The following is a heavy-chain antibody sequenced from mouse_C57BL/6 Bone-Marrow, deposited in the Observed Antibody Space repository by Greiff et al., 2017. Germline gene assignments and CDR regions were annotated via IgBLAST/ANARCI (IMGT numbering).Heavy chain of an antibody. Sequence: VQLQQPGAELVRPGTSVKLSCKASGYTFTSYWMHWVKQRPGQGLEWIGVIDPSDSYTNYNQKFKGKATLTVDTSSSTAYMQLSSLTSEDSAVYYCARLLRRWYFDGWGTGTTVTVSS. CDR1: GYTFTSYW. CDR3: ARLLRRWYFDG. J-gene: IGHJ1*03. D-gene: IGHD1-2*01. CDR2: IDPSDSYT. V-gene: IGHV1-59*01.